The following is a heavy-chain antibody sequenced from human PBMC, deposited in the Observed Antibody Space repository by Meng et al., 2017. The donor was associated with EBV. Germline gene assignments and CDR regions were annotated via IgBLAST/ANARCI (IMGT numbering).Heavy chain of an antibody. D-gene: IGHD2-21*01. CDR3: VRGPPVGVPGPGDY. V-gene: IGHV1-3*01. CDR2: INVCVDYT. CDR1: GYAFTSYI. Sequence: QGQHGQSEAQVNTPEASVKVSVKASGYAFTSYILHWVRQAPGQRLEWMGWINVCVDYTKYSQKFQSRVTISSDTSATTGYMELSSLRSEDTAVYYCVRGPPVGVPGPGDYWGQGTLVTVSS. J-gene: IGHJ4*02.